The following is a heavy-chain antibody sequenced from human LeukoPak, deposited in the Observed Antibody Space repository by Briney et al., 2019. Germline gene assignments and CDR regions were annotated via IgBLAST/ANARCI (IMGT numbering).Heavy chain of an antibody. Sequence: GGSLRLSCAASGFTFSSYWMHWVRQAPGKGLVWVSRIKSDGSSTSYADSVKGRFTISRDNAKNTLYLQMNSLRAEDTAVYYCARSPYSGSSFDIWGRGTMDTVSS. D-gene: IGHD1-26*01. CDR1: GFTFSSYW. CDR3: ARSPYSGSSFDI. V-gene: IGHV3-74*01. CDR2: IKSDGSST. J-gene: IGHJ3*02.